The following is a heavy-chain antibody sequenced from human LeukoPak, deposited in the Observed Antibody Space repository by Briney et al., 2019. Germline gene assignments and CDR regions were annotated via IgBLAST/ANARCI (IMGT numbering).Heavy chain of an antibody. Sequence: SETLSLTCTVSGGSISSYYWSWIRQPPGKGLEWIGYIYHSGSTYYNPSLKSRVTISVDRSKNQFSLKLSSVTAADTAVYYCARESVAYAFDIWGQGTMVTVSS. V-gene: IGHV4-59*12. CDR2: IYHSGST. D-gene: IGHD2-15*01. CDR3: ARESVAYAFDI. J-gene: IGHJ3*02. CDR1: GGSISSYY.